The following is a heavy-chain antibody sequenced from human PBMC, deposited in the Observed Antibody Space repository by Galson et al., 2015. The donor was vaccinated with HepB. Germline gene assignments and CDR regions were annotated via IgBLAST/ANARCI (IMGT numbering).Heavy chain of an antibody. V-gene: IGHV3-33*01. CDR2: IWYDGSNK. D-gene: IGHD1-1*01. CDR1: GFIFSDYG. J-gene: IGHJ6*03. CDR3: ARANDYYYMDV. Sequence: SLRLSCAASGFIFSDYGMHWVRQAPGKGLEWVAVIWYDGSNKYYTDSVKGRFTISRDDSQNTLYLQTNSLRAEDTAVYYCARANDYYYMDVWGKGTTVTVSS.